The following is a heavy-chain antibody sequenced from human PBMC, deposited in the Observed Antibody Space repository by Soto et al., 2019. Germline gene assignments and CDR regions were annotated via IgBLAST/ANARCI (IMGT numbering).Heavy chain of an antibody. V-gene: IGHV1-46*01. Sequence: GASVKVSCKASGYTFTSYYMHWVRQAPGQGLEWMGIINPSGGSTSYAQKFQGRVTMTRDTSTSTVYMELSSLRSEDTAVYYCARVYSPYADSRDTLVVVLFWGGWFDPWGQGTLVTVSS. J-gene: IGHJ5*02. CDR2: INPSGGST. CDR1: GYTFTSYY. D-gene: IGHD2-15*01. CDR3: ARVYSPYADSRDTLVVVLFWGGWFDP.